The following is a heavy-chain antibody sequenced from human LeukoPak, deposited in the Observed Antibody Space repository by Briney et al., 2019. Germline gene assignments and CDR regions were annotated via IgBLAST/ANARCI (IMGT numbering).Heavy chain of an antibody. Sequence: GGSLRLSCAASGFTVSSNYMSWARQAPGKGLEWVSVIYTSGSTYYADSVKGRFTMYRDNSKNTVYLQMNSLRAEDTAVYYCARALYSWNYGWGQGTLVTVSS. V-gene: IGHV3-66*01. CDR3: ARALYSWNYG. D-gene: IGHD1-7*01. CDR2: IYTSGST. J-gene: IGHJ4*02. CDR1: GFTVSSNY.